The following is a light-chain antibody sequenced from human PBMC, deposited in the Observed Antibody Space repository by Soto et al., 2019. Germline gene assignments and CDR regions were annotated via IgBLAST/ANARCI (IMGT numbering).Light chain of an antibody. CDR2: GAS. Sequence: EIVLTQSPGSLSLSPGERATLSCRASQSVSSSNLAWYQQKPGQAPRLLLYGASSRATGIPDRFSGSGSGTDFTLTISRLEPEDFAVYYCQLYGTSPYTCCQGTKLEI. CDR3: QLYGTSPYT. CDR1: QSVSSSN. J-gene: IGKJ2*01. V-gene: IGKV3-20*01.